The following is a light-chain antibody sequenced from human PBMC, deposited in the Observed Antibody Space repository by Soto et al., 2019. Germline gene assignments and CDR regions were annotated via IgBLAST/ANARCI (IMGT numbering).Light chain of an antibody. Sequence: DIQLTQSPSFLSASVGDRVTITCQASQGITSYLAWYQQKPGKAPKLLIYAASTLQSGVPSRFSGSGSGTECTLTISSLQPEDVATYYCQQLNSYPLTFCGGTKVDIK. CDR2: AAS. V-gene: IGKV1-9*01. J-gene: IGKJ4*01. CDR1: QGITSY. CDR3: QQLNSYPLT.